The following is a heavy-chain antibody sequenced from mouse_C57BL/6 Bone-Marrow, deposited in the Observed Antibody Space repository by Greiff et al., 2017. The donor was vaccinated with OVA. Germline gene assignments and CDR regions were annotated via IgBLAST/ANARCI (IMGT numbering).Heavy chain of an antibody. Sequence: EVQGVESGGGLVKPGGSLKLSCAASGFTFSDYGMHWVRQAPEKGLEWVAYISSGSSTIYYADTVKGRFTISRDNAKNTLFLQMTSLRSEDTAMYYCATITTVVAPFYAMDYWGQGTSVTVSS. CDR3: ATITTVVAPFYAMDY. V-gene: IGHV5-17*01. J-gene: IGHJ4*01. CDR2: ISSGSSTI. D-gene: IGHD1-1*01. CDR1: GFTFSDYG.